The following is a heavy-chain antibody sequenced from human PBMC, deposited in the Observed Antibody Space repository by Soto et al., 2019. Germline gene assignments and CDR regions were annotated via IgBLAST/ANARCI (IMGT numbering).Heavy chain of an antibody. J-gene: IGHJ4*02. V-gene: IGHV4-34*01. CDR2: INHSGST. CDR3: ARSTTVTKHFDY. Sequence: PSETLSLTCAVYGGSFSGYYWSWIRQPPGKGLEWIGEINHSGSTNYNPSLKSRVTISVDTSKNQFSLKLSSVTAADTAVYYCARSTTVTKHFDYWGQGTLVTVSS. CDR1: GGSFSGYY. D-gene: IGHD4-17*01.